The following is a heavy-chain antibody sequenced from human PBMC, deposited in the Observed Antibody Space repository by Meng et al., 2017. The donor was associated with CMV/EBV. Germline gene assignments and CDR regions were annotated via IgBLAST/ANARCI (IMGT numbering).Heavy chain of an antibody. J-gene: IGHJ6*02. CDR3: ARDAHFDWLFLGNRYGMDV. CDR2: ISSSGSTI. V-gene: IGHV3-48*03. Sequence: GESLKISCAASGFPFSSYEMNWVRQAPGKGLEWVSYISSSGSTIYYADSVKGRFTISRDNAKNSLYLQMNSLRAEDTAVYYCARDAHFDWLFLGNRYGMDVWGQGTTVTVSS. D-gene: IGHD3-9*01. CDR1: GFPFSSYE.